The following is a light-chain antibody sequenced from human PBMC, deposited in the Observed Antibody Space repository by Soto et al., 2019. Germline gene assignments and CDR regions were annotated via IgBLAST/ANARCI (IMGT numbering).Light chain of an antibody. J-gene: IGKJ1*01. V-gene: IGKV3-11*01. CDR2: DAS. Sequence: IVLTQPPATLSLSPGERATLSCKASQSFNNYLAWYQQKPGQAPRLLIYDASNRATGIPARFSGSGSGTDFTLTISSLEPEDFATYYCQHRETFGQGTKVDIK. CDR3: QHRET. CDR1: QSFNNY.